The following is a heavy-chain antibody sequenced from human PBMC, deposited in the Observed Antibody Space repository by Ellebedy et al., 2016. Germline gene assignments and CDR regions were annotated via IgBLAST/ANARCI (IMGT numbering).Heavy chain of an antibody. CDR3: ARVNYGSGSYYNFFGVGPQRTENNWFDP. D-gene: IGHD3-10*01. J-gene: IGHJ5*02. Sequence: ASVKVSCKASGYTFTSYGISWVRQAPGQGLEWMGWISAYNGNTNYAQKLQGRVTMTTDTSTSTAYMELRSLRSDDTAVYYCARVNYGSGSYYNFFGVGPQRTENNWFDPWGQGTLVTVSS. CDR2: ISAYNGNT. V-gene: IGHV1-18*01. CDR1: GYTFTSYG.